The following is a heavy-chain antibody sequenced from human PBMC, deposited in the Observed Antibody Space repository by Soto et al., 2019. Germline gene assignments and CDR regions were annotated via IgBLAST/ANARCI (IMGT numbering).Heavy chain of an antibody. J-gene: IGHJ4*02. CDR1: GFTVSGNY. V-gene: IGHV3-66*01. CDR2: IYSGGST. CDR3: ARSRAVAGSYDY. D-gene: IGHD6-19*01. Sequence: PGGSLRLSCAASGFTVSGNYMNWVRQAPGKGLEWVSVIYSGGSTYYADSVKGRFTISRDNSKNTLYLQMNSLRAEDTAVYYCARSRAVAGSYDYRGQGTLVTVSS.